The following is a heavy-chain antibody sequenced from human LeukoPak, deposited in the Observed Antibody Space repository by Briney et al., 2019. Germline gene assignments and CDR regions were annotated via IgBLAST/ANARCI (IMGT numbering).Heavy chain of an antibody. Sequence: PGGSLRLSCEASGFTFSTYWMSWVRQAPGKGLEWVANIKYDGSETHYMGSMKDRFTISRDNAKNSLYLHMNSLRGEDTAVYYCARDMVTMVPGSNWFDPWGQGTLVTVSS. J-gene: IGHJ5*02. V-gene: IGHV3-7*01. CDR3: ARDMVTMVPGSNWFDP. CDR1: GFTFSTYW. CDR2: IKYDGSET. D-gene: IGHD3-10*01.